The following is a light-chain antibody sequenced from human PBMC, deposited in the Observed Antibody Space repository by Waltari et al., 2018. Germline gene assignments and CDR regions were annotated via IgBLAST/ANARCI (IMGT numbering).Light chain of an antibody. V-gene: IGKV3-11*01. CDR2: AAS. J-gene: IGKJ5*01. CDR1: QSVSAY. Sequence: SYRASQSVSAYLACYQQNPGQAPRPLSSAASNRATGIPARFSGSGAGTDFTLTISSLEPEDFAFYYCQQRSNWPISFGQGTRLEIK. CDR3: QQRSNWPIS.